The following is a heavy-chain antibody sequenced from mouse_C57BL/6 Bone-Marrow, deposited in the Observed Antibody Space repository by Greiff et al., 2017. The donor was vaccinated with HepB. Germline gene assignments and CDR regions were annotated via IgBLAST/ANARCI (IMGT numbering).Heavy chain of an antibody. CDR3: ARILYYYGSSYGYFDV. V-gene: IGHV1-81*01. CDR2: IYPRSGNT. J-gene: IGHJ1*03. D-gene: IGHD1-1*01. CDR1: GYTFTSYG. Sequence: QVQLQQSGAELARPGASVKLSCKASGYTFTSYGISWVKQRTGQGLEWIGEIYPRSGNTYYNEKFKGKATLTADKSSSTAYMELRSLTAEDSAVYFCARILYYYGSSYGYFDVWGTGTTVTVSS.